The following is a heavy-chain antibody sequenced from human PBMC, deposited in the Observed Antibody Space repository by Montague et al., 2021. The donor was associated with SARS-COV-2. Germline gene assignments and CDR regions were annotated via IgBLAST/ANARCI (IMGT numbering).Heavy chain of an antibody. V-gene: IGHV4-31*03. J-gene: IGHJ5*02. Sequence: TLSLTCTVSGGSISSGGYYWSWIRQHPGKDLEWIGYIYYSGSTYYNPCVKSRVTISVDTSKNQFSLKLSSVTAADTAVYYCARATRSIVVLNWFDPWGQGTLVTVSS. CDR2: IYYSGST. CDR3: ARATRSIVVLNWFDP. CDR1: GGSISSGGYY. D-gene: IGHD3-22*01.